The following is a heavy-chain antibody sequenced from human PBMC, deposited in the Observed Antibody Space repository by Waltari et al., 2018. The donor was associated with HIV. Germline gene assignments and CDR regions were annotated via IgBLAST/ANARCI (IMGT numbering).Heavy chain of an antibody. D-gene: IGHD6-6*01. J-gene: IGHJ4*02. Sequence: VQLMECGGGVVQPGTSLRLSCATSGFPSGSYGIHWARQAPGKGLEWVAVINYDGSNKFYAESVKGRFLISRDNSKNTLFLQMNSLRDEDTGLYYCARDKAPYSSSSAVDYWGQGTLVTVS. V-gene: IGHV3-33*01. CDR1: GFPSGSYG. CDR2: INYDGSNK. CDR3: ARDKAPYSSSSAVDY.